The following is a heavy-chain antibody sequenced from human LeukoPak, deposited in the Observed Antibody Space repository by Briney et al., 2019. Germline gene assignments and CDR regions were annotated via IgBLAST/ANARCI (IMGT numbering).Heavy chain of an antibody. Sequence: SETLSLTCTVSGGSISSSSYYWGWIRQPPGKGLEWIGSIYYSGSTYYNPSLKSRVTISVDTSKNQFSLKLSSVTAADTAVYYCARLRVPGVAEIDYWGRGTLVTVSS. D-gene: IGHD6-19*01. CDR2: IYYSGST. CDR1: GGSISSSSYY. CDR3: ARLRVPGVAEIDY. J-gene: IGHJ4*02. V-gene: IGHV4-39*01.